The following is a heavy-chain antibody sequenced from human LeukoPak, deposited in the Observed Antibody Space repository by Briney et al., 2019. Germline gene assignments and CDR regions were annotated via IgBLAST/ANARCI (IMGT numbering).Heavy chain of an antibody. CDR2: ISYDGSSK. D-gene: IGHD3-3*01. J-gene: IGHJ4*02. CDR3: ARGIFGVVIIPQDY. CDR1: GFTFSSYA. Sequence: GRSLRLSCAASGFTFSSYAMHWVRQAPGKGLEWVAVISYDGSSKYYADSVKGRFTISRDNSKNTLYLQMNSLRAEDTAVYYCARGIFGVVIIPQDYWGQGTLVTVSS. V-gene: IGHV3-30-3*01.